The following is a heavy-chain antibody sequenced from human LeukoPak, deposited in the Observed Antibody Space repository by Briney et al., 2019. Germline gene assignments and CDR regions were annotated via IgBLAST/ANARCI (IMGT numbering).Heavy chain of an antibody. D-gene: IGHD6-19*01. J-gene: IGHJ4*02. CDR3: ARGPAVLSGWFRFDY. CDR1: GGSISSYY. V-gene: IGHV4-59*01. CDR2: IYYSGST. Sequence: SETLSLTCTVSGGSISSYYWSWIRQPPGKGLEWIGYIYYSGSTNYNPSLKSRITISVDTSKNQFSLKLSSVTAADTAVYYCARGPAVLSGWFRFDYWGQGTLATVSS.